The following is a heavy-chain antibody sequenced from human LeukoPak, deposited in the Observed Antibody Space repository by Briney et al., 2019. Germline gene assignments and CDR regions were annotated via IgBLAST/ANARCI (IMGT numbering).Heavy chain of an antibody. V-gene: IGHV3-23*01. CDR3: AKDEGRLITNWYRQY. D-gene: IGHD1-1*01. CDR1: GFTFSRFA. J-gene: IGHJ4*02. CDR2: MEQDSSAT. Sequence: PGGSLRLSCEASGFTFSRFALTWVGQAQGGGREWFSTMEQDSSATYSADSVRGRFAISRDNSKNMLYLQLNSLTAGDTAMYYCAKDEGRLITNWYRQYRGQGTPVTVSS.